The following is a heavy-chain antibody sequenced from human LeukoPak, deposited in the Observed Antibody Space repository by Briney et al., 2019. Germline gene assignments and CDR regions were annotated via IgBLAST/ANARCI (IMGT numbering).Heavy chain of an antibody. CDR3: ARDSAYSYGLYYYYMDV. V-gene: IGHV1-2*02. Sequence: ASVKVSCKASGYTFTGYYMHWVRQAPGQGFEWMGWINPNSGGTNYAQKFQGRVTMTRDTSISTAYMELSRLRSDDTAVYYCARDSAYSYGLYYYYMDVWGKGTTVTISS. D-gene: IGHD5-18*01. CDR2: INPNSGGT. J-gene: IGHJ6*03. CDR1: GYTFTGYY.